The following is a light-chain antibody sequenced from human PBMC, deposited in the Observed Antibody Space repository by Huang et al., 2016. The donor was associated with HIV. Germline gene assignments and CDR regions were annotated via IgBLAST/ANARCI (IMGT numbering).Light chain of an antibody. CDR1: ESISGY. Sequence: DIQMTQSPSSLSASVGDRVTITCRASESISGYLNWYQHKPGKTPKVLIYAASSLQSGVPSRFSGSGSGTDFNLTITSLQPEDFATYYCQQSYNTPWTFGQGTKVEIK. CDR2: AAS. V-gene: IGKV1-39*01. J-gene: IGKJ1*01. CDR3: QQSYNTPWT.